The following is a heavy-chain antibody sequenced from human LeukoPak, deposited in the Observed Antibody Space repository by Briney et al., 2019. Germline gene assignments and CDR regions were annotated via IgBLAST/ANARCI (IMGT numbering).Heavy chain of an antibody. CDR2: INHSGST. CDR1: GGSFSGYY. CDR3: ARAKGAYYGSGSYLDY. D-gene: IGHD3-10*01. V-gene: IGHV4-34*01. Sequence: PSETLSLTCAVYGGSFSGYYWSWIRQPPGKGLEWIGEINHSGSTNYNPSLKSRVTISVDTSKNQFSLKLSSVTAADTAVYYCARAKGAYYGSGSYLDYWGQGTLVTVSS. J-gene: IGHJ4*02.